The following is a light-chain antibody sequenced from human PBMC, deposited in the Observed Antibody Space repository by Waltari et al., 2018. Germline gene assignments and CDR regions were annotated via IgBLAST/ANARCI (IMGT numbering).Light chain of an antibody. J-gene: IGLJ2*01. CDR1: NSDVGRFKY. V-gene: IGLV2-14*03. Sequence: QSALTQPAPVSGSPGQSITISCTGTNSDVGRFKYVSWYPQLPGKAPQLLLFDVSKRPSGVSNRFSGSKSASTASLTISGLQAEDEATYYCMSYTSASTYVLFGGGTNLTVL. CDR2: DVS. CDR3: MSYTSASTYVL.